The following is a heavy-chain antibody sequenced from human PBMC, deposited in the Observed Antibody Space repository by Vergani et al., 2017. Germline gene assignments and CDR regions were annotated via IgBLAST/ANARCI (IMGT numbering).Heavy chain of an antibody. Sequence: EVQLVQSGAEVKKPGESLKISCKGSGYSFTSYWIGWVRQMLGKGLEWMGIIYPGDSDTRYSPSFQGQVTISADKSISTDYLQWSSLKASDTAMYYCARVYCSSTSCSTLDYWGQGTLVTVSS. D-gene: IGHD2-2*01. J-gene: IGHJ4*02. CDR3: ARVYCSSTSCSTLDY. CDR2: IYPGDSDT. CDR1: GYSFTSYW. V-gene: IGHV5-51*01.